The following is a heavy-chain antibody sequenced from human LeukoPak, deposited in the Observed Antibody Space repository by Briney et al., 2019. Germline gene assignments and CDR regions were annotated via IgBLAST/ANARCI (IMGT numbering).Heavy chain of an antibody. J-gene: IGHJ3*02. CDR3: ARHSGHSSTNDAFDI. CDR1: DGSINGYY. D-gene: IGHD6-13*01. Sequence: SETLSLTCTVSDGSINGYYWSWIRQPPGKGLDWIGYMYSGGTTNYSPSLKSRVTISEDMSKNQFSLKLTSVTAADTAVYYCARHSGHSSTNDAFDIWGQGTMAIVSS. V-gene: IGHV4-59*01. CDR2: MYSGGTT.